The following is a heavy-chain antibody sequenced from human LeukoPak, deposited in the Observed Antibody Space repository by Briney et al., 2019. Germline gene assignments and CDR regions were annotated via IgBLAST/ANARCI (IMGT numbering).Heavy chain of an antibody. CDR3: ARDPLSVEWSHGGFDH. V-gene: IGHV1-69*13. J-gene: IGHJ4*02. CDR1: GGTFSSYA. Sequence: SVKVSCKASGGTFSSYAISWVRQAPGQGLEWMGGIIPIFGTANYAQKFQGRVTITADESTSTAYMELSSLRSEDTAVYYCARDPLSVEWSHGGFDHWGQGTLVTVSS. D-gene: IGHD3-3*01. CDR2: IIPIFGTA.